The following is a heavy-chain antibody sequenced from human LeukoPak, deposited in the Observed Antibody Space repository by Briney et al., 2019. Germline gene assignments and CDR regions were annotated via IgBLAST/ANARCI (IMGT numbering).Heavy chain of an antibody. D-gene: IGHD5-12*01. CDR2: IIPIFGTA. J-gene: IGHJ6*03. CDR3: ARANVDIVATITVPYYMDV. CDR1: GGTFSSYA. Sequence: SVKVSCKASGGTFSSYAISWVRQAPGQGPEWMGGIIPIFGTANYAQKFQGRVTITTDESTSTAYMELSSLRSEDTAVYYCARANVDIVATITVPYYMDVWGKGTTVTVSS. V-gene: IGHV1-69*05.